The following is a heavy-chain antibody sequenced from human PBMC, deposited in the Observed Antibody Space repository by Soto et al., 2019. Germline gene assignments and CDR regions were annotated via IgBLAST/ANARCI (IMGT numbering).Heavy chain of an antibody. Sequence: QVQLQESGPGLVKPSETLSLTSTVSGGSMSGSFWSWIRQPPGKGLEWIGYIYYSGNTDYNPSLKSRVTISVDTSKNQFSLKLSSVTAADTAVYYCARGAGYSSSWPFDPWGQGTLVIVSS. CDR2: IYYSGNT. V-gene: IGHV4-59*01. D-gene: IGHD6-13*01. CDR1: GGSMSGSF. CDR3: ARGAGYSSSWPFDP. J-gene: IGHJ5*02.